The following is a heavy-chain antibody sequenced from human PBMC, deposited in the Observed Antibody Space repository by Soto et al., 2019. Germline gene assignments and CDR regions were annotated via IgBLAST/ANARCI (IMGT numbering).Heavy chain of an antibody. CDR3: AKNSGTSCPTWFDP. J-gene: IGHJ5*02. CDR1: GFTFRNYA. CDR2: ISYDGSNK. Sequence: GGSLRLSCAASGFTFRNYAMHWVRQAPGKGPEWVAVISYDGSNKYYADSVKGRFTISRDNPKDTMPLKMNSLRTEDTVMYYCAKNSGTSCPTWFDPWGQGTLVTVSS. D-gene: IGHD1-7*01. V-gene: IGHV3-30*18.